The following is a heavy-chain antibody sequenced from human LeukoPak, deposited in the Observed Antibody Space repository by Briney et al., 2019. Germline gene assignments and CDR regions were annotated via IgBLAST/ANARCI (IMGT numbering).Heavy chain of an antibody. J-gene: IGHJ4*02. D-gene: IGHD4-17*01. CDR1: GYTFTGYY. CDR2: INPSGGST. CDR3: ARLGGDYVPEY. V-gene: IGHV1-46*01. Sequence: GASVKVSCKASGYTFTGYYMHWVRQAPGQGLEWMGIINPSGGSTSYAQKFQGRVTMTRNTSISTAYMELSSLRSEDTAAYYCARLGGDYVPEYWGQGTLVTVSS.